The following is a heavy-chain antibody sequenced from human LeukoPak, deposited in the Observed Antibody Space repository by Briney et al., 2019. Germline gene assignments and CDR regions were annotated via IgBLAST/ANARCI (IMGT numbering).Heavy chain of an antibody. D-gene: IGHD2-2*01. CDR2: MNPNSGNT. CDR3: ARESACGTTNCLAPADWLDP. V-gene: IGHV1-8*01. Sequence: GASVKVSCKASGYTFTSYDIKWVRQAAGQGLEWMGWMNPNSGNTGYAQKFQGRVTMTRDTSISTAYLELTSLTSDDTAVYYCARESACGTTNCLAPADWLDPWGQGTLVIVSS. CDR1: GYTFTSYD. J-gene: IGHJ5*02.